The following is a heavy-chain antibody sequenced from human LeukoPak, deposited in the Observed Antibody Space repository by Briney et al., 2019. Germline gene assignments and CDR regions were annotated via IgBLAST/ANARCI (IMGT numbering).Heavy chain of an antibody. D-gene: IGHD1/OR15-1a*01. J-gene: IGHJ6*02. CDR1: GGSISSYY. V-gene: IGHV4-59*01. CDR2: IYYSGST. CDR3: ARMVAAGTPTWNRGGEKTYSSVRDV. Sequence: TSETLSLTCTVSGGSISSYYWSWIRQPPGKGLEWIGYIYYSGSTNYNPSLKSRVTISVDTSKNQFSLKLSSVTAADTAVYYWARMVAAGTPTWNRGGEKTYSSVRDVGGQGPRVTVPS.